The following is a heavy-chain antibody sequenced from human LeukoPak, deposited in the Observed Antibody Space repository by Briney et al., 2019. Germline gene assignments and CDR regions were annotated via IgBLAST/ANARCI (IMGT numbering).Heavy chain of an antibody. CDR2: INPNSGGT. D-gene: IGHD7-27*01. V-gene: IGHV1-2*02. CDR3: ARRLTGVDY. CDR1: GYTFTAYY. Sequence: ASVKVSCKASGYTFTAYYMNWVRQAPGQGLEWMGWINPNSGGTNYVQKFQGRVTMTRDTSISTVYMELNSLRSDDTAVYYCARRLTGVDYWGQGTQVTVSS. J-gene: IGHJ4*02.